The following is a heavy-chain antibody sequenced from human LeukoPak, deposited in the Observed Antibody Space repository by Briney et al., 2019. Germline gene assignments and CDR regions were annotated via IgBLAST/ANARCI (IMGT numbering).Heavy chain of an antibody. CDR3: ARYHRTRGSYRLPVAFDI. Sequence: SVKVSCKASGYTFTSYGISWVRQAPGQGLEWMGWISAYNGNTNYAQKLQGKVTMTTDTSTSTAYMELRSLRSDDTAVYYCARYHRTRGSYRLPVAFDIWRQGTMVTVSS. J-gene: IGHJ3*02. D-gene: IGHD1-26*01. CDR2: ISAYNGNT. V-gene: IGHV1-18*01. CDR1: GYTFTSYG.